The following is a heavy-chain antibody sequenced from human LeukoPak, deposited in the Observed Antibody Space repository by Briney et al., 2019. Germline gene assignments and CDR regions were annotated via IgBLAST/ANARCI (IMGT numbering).Heavy chain of an antibody. CDR2: INPSGGST. D-gene: IGHD5-18*01. CDR1: GGTFSSYA. V-gene: IGHV1-69*11. Sequence: ASVKVSCKASGGTFSSYAISWVRQAPGQGLEWMGIINPSGGSTSYAQKFQGRVTITADESTSTAYMELSSLRSEDTAVYYCARDTAMGLYYYYGMDVWGQGTTVTVSS. CDR3: ARDTAMGLYYYYGMDV. J-gene: IGHJ6*02.